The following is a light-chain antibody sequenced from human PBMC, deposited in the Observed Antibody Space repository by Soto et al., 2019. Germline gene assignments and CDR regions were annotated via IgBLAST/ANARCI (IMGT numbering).Light chain of an antibody. Sequence: QSALTQPASVSGSPGQSITISCTGSSSDIGAYNYVSWFQQYPGKAPKLIISEVSNRPSGVSNRFSGSKSGTAASLTISGLQTEDQPDYFCFSFTTDWTHVFGTGTKGTVL. CDR3: FSFTTDWTHV. J-gene: IGLJ1*01. CDR1: SSDIGAYNY. V-gene: IGLV2-14*01. CDR2: EVS.